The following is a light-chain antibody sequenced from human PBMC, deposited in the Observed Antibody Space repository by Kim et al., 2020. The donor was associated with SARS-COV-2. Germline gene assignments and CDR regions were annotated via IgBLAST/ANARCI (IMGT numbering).Light chain of an antibody. V-gene: IGLV3-1*01. Sequence: SYELTQPPSVSVSPGQTASITCSGDKLGDKYACWYQQKPGQSPVLVIYQDSKRPSGIRERFCGSNSGNTATLTISGTQAMDEADYYCQAWDSSTWVFGGGNQLTVL. CDR3: QAWDSSTWV. J-gene: IGLJ3*02. CDR2: QDS. CDR1: KLGDKY.